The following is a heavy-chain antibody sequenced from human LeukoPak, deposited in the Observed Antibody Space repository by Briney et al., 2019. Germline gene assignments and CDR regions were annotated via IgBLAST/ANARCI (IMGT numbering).Heavy chain of an antibody. J-gene: IGHJ6*03. CDR2: MNPNSGNT. CDR1: GYTFTSYD. Sequence: GASVKVSCKASGYTFTSYDINWVRQATGQGLEWMGWMNPNSGNTGYAQKFQGRVTMTRNTSISTAYMELSSLRSEDTAVYYCAREGGYSSSPGSYYYYYMDVWGKGTTVTVSS. D-gene: IGHD6-6*01. V-gene: IGHV1-8*01. CDR3: AREGGYSSSPGSYYYYYMDV.